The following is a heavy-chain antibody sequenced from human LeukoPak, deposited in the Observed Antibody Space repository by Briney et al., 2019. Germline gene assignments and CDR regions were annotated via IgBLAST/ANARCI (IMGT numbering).Heavy chain of an antibody. CDR1: GGSFSGYY. J-gene: IGHJ4*02. V-gene: IGHV4-34*01. CDR3: ARVREEANSGYPDY. CDR2: INHSGST. D-gene: IGHD3-22*01. Sequence: PSETLSLTCAVYGGSFSGYYWSWIRQPPGKGLEWTGEINHSGSTNYNPSLKSRVTISVDTSKNQFSLKLSSVTAADTAVYYCARVREEANSGYPDYWGQGTLVTVSS.